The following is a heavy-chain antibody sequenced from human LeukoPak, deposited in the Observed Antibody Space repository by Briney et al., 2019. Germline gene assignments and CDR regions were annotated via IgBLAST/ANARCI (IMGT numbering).Heavy chain of an antibody. CDR1: GYTFTVYY. Sequence: GASVKVPCKASGYTFTVYYMHWVRQAPGQGLEWMGWINPNSGGTNYAQKFQGRVTMTRDTSISTAYMELSRLRSDDTAVYYCARGSPLVSAKHFDYWGQGTLVTVSS. V-gene: IGHV1-2*02. CDR2: INPNSGGT. D-gene: IGHD6-13*01. CDR3: ARGSPLVSAKHFDY. J-gene: IGHJ4*02.